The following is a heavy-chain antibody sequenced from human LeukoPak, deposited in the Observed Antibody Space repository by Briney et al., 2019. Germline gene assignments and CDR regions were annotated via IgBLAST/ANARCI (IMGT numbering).Heavy chain of an antibody. CDR3: ARSRIAAPGTEYFQH. CDR1: GGSISSSSFF. Sequence: PSDTLSLTCTVSGGSISSSSFFWGWIRKIPRKRLEWIGNIYNTGTTLYNPSLKTRVTISVDTSKIHFSLSLRSVTAADTAVYFCARSRIAAPGTEYFQHWGRGTLVSVSS. V-gene: IGHV4-39*02. CDR2: IYNTGTT. D-gene: IGHD6-13*01. J-gene: IGHJ1*01.